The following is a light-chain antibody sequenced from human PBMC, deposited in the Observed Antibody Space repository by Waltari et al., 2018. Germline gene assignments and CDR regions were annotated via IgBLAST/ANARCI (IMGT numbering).Light chain of an antibody. Sequence: DIQMTKSPSSLSASVGDSVTITCRASQSISIYLNWYQQKPGKAPKLLTSAVSSLQSGVPSRFSGSGSGTDFALTISSLQPEDCATYYCQQSSRTPPWTFGQGTQVEIK. CDR2: AVS. CDR1: QSISIY. CDR3: QQSSRTPPWT. J-gene: IGKJ1*01. V-gene: IGKV1-39*01.